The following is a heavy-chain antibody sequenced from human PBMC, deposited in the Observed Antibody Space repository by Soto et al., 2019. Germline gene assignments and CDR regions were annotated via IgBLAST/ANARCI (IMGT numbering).Heavy chain of an antibody. CDR2: IIPKFGTT. Sequence: QVQLVQSGAEVKKPGSSVKVSCKASGDTFSSYGISWVRQAPGQGLEFMGGIIPKFGTTNYAQKFRGRVTITADESTSTAYIEVSSLGSEDTAVYYCARASGRGWYNWFDTWGQGTLLTVSS. J-gene: IGHJ5*02. CDR3: ARASGRGWYNWFDT. D-gene: IGHD6-19*01. CDR1: GDTFSSYG. V-gene: IGHV1-69*01.